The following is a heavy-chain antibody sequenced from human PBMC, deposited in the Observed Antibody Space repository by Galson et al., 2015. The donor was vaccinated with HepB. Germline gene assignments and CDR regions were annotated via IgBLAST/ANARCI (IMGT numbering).Heavy chain of an antibody. CDR2: INPNGGDT. D-gene: IGHD5-12*01. CDR3: TNALYSGYEP. V-gene: IGHV1-2*06. Sequence: SVKVSCKASGYTFTAYYIHWVRQAPGQGLEWMGRINPNGGDTSYAQKFQDRVTMTSDTSISTAYMELSRLRSDDTAVYYCTNALYSGYEPWGQGTLVTVSS. CDR1: GYTFTAYY. J-gene: IGHJ5*02.